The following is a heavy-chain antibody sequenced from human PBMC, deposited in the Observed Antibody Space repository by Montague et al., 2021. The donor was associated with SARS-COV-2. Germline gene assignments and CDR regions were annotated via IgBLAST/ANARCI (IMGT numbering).Heavy chain of an antibody. V-gene: IGHV4-61*02. J-gene: IGHJ4*02. CDR2: IYTSGTT. D-gene: IGHD4-17*01. CDR1: GGSISSPGYY. Sequence: TLSLTCTVSGGSISSPGYYWSWIRQPAGKGLEWIGRIYTSGTTNYNPSLKSRVTISVDTSKNQFPLKLTSVTAADTAAYYCARFTAVTSSLDFWGQGTLVPVSS. CDR3: ARFTAVTSSLDF.